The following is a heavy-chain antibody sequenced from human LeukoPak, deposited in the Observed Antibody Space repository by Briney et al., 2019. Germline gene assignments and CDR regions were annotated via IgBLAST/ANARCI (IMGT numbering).Heavy chain of an antibody. CDR2: INPNSGDT. V-gene: IGHV1-2*06. J-gene: IGHJ4*02. Sequence: ASVKVSCKASGYTFTGYFIHWVRQAPGQGLEWMGRINPNSGDTKPAQKLQGRVTMTRDTSISTAYMELSRLRSDDTALYYCARGPEYYFDYWGLGTLVTVSS. CDR3: ARGPEYYFDY. CDR1: GYTFTGYF.